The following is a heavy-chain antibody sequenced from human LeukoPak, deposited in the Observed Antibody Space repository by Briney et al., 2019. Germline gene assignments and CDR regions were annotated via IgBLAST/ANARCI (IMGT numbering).Heavy chain of an antibody. CDR1: GGSFSGYY. J-gene: IGHJ4*02. CDR3: ARGRAITIFGVVIAPTGYDY. D-gene: IGHD3-3*01. Sequence: ASETLSLTCAVYGGSFSGYYWSWIRQPPGKGLERIGEINHSGSTNYNPSLKSRVTISVDTSKNQFSLKLSSVTAADTAVYYCARGRAITIFGVVIAPTGYDYWGQGTLVTVSS. CDR2: INHSGST. V-gene: IGHV4-34*01.